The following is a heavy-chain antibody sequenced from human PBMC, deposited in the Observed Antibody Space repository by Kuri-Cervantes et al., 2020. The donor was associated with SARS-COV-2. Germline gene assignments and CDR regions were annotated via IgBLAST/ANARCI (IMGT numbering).Heavy chain of an antibody. CDR3: ARAHSGSYFGNDY. D-gene: IGHD1-26*01. Sequence: ESLKISCAASGFTFSGSAMHWVRQPPGKGLEWIGEINHSGSTNYNPSLKSRVTISVDTSKNQFSLKLSSVTAADTAVYYCARAHSGSYFGNDYWGQGTLVTVSS. J-gene: IGHJ4*02. CDR2: INHSGST. V-gene: IGHV4-34*01. CDR1: GFTFSGSA.